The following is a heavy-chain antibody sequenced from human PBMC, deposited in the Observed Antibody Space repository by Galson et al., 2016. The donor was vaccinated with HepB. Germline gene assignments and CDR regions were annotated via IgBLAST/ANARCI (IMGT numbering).Heavy chain of an antibody. CDR2: ISSCSSYT. V-gene: IGHV3-11*06. CDR3: ARAQTTVVTYVDN. CDR1: GFTFSDYY. J-gene: IGHJ4*02. Sequence: SLRLSCAASGFTFSDYYMSWIRQAPGKGLEWVSYISSCSSYTNYAEPVKGRFTISRDNAKNSLYLQMNSLRAEETAVYYCARAQTTVVTYVDNWGQGTLVTVSS. D-gene: IGHD4-23*01.